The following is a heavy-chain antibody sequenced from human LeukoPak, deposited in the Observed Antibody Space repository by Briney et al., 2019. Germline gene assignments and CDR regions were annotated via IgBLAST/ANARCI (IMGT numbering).Heavy chain of an antibody. Sequence: SETLSLTCTVSGGSISSSSYYWGWIRQPPGKGLEWIGSIYYSGSTYYNPSLKSRVTISVDTSKNQFSLELSSVTAADTAVYYCARLGRRDGYNSDYWGQGTLVTVSS. J-gene: IGHJ4*02. CDR1: GGSISSSSYY. CDR3: ARLGRRDGYNSDY. V-gene: IGHV4-39*01. CDR2: IYYSGST. D-gene: IGHD5-24*01.